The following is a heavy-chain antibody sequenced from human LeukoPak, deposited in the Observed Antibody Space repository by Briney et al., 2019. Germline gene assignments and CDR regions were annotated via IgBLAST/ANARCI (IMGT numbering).Heavy chain of an antibody. J-gene: IGHJ3*02. CDR3: ARGSSSWYWSDAFDI. D-gene: IGHD6-13*01. CDR2: IGTAGDT. CDR1: GFTFGSYD. V-gene: IGHV3-13*01. Sequence: QPGGSLRLSCAASGFTFGSYDMHWVRHATGKGLEWVSAIGTAGDTYYPGSVKGRFTISRENAKNSLYLQMNSLRAGDTAVYYCARGSSSWYWSDAFDIWGQGTMVTVSS.